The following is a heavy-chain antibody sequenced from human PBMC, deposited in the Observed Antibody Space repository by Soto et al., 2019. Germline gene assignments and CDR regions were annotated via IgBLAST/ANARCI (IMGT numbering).Heavy chain of an antibody. J-gene: IGHJ6*03. CDR2: ISGSGGST. CDR1: GFTFSSYA. V-gene: IGHV3-23*01. Sequence: PGGSLRLSCAASGFTFSSYAMSWVRQAPGKGLEWVSAISGSGGSTYYADSVKGRFTIYRDNSKNTLYLQMNSLRAEDTAVYYCAKNGTCSSTSCYIYYYYMDVWGKGTTVTVSS. D-gene: IGHD2-2*02. CDR3: AKNGTCSSTSCYIYYYYMDV.